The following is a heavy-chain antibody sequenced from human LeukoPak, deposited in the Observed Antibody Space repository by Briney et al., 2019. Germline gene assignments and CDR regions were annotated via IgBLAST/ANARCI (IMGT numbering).Heavy chain of an antibody. D-gene: IGHD1-26*01. V-gene: IGHV3-74*01. CDR2: INSDGSST. CDR3: AREIRSGSYPYYFDY. Sequence: GGSLRLSCAASGFTVSSNYMSWVRQAPGKGLVWVSRINSDGSSTSYADSVKGRFTISRDNAKNTLYLQMNSLRAEDTAVYYCAREIRSGSYPYYFDYWGQGTLVTVSS. J-gene: IGHJ4*02. CDR1: GFTVSSNY.